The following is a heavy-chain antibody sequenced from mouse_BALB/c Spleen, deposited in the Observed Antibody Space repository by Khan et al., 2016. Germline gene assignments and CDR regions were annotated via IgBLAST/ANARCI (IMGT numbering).Heavy chain of an antibody. CDR2: IAPGSGST. J-gene: IGHJ4*01. D-gene: IGHD1-1*01. CDR1: GYTFTSYW. V-gene: IGHV1S41*01. CDR3: AREGTVPLMDY. Sequence: DLVKPGASVKLSCKASGYTFTSYWINWIKQRPVQGLEWIGRIAPGSGSTSYNEIFKGKATLTVDTSSCTAYIQLSSLSSEDSAFYFCAREGTVPLMDYWGQGTSVTVSS.